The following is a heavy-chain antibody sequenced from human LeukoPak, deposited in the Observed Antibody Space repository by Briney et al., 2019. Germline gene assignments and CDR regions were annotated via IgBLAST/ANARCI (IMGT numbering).Heavy chain of an antibody. D-gene: IGHD1-26*01. CDR3: ARGPTDP. V-gene: IGHV4-34*01. J-gene: IGHJ5*02. Sequence: SETLSLTCAVYGGSFSGYYWSWIRQPPGKGLEWIGEISHSGSTNYNPSLKSRVTISVDTSKNQFSLKLSSVTAADTAVYYCARGPTDPWGQGTLVTVSS. CDR2: ISHSGST. CDR1: GGSFSGYY.